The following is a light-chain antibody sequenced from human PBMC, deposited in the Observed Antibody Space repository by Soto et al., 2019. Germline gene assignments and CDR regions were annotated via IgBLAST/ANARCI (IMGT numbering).Light chain of an antibody. Sequence: QTVVTQEPSLTVSPGGTVTLTCASSAGAVTSGHYPNWFQQKLGQPPKPLIYKTDNRHSWTPARFSGSLLGGKAVLILSGLQPEDEAEYYCLLQSGVAWVFGGWTKVTVL. V-gene: IGLV7-43*01. J-gene: IGLJ3*02. CDR3: LLQSGVAWV. CDR2: KTD. CDR1: AGAVTSGHY.